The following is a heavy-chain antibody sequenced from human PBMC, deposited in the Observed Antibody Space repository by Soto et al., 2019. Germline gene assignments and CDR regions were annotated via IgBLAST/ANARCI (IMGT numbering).Heavy chain of an antibody. CDR2: IKQDGSEK. V-gene: IGHV3-7*05. CDR3: AAIEGGYCRGGSCYGDNWFDP. J-gene: IGHJ5*02. CDR1: GFTFSSYW. Sequence: PGGSLRLSCAASGFTFSSYWMSWVRQAPGKGLEWVANIKQDGSEKYYVDSVKGRFTISRDNAKNSLYLQMNSLRAEDTAVYYCAAIEGGYCRGGSCYGDNWFDPWGQGTLVNVSS. D-gene: IGHD2-15*01.